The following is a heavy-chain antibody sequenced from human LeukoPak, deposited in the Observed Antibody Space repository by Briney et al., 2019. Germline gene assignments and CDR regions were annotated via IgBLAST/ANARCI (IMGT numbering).Heavy chain of an antibody. CDR1: GYTVTSYG. J-gene: IGHJ4*02. CDR3: ARDARGYGDLPLFDY. Sequence: ASVKVSCKSSGYTVTSYGISWVRQAPGQGLEWMGWISAYNGNTNYAQKLQGRVTMTTDTSTSTAYMELRSLRSDDTAVYYCARDARGYGDLPLFDYWGQGTLVTVSS. V-gene: IGHV1-18*04. D-gene: IGHD4-17*01. CDR2: ISAYNGNT.